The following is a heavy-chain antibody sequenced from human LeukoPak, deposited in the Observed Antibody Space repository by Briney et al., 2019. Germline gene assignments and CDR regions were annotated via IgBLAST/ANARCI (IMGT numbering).Heavy chain of an antibody. V-gene: IGHV1-2*02. CDR1: GYTFTGYY. Sequence: ASVKVSCKASGYTFTGYYMHWVRQAPGQGLEWMGWINPNSGGTNYAQKFQGRVTMTRDTSISTAYMELSRLRSDDTAVYYCARGRGSCTNGVCLGYWGQGTLVTVSS. CDR2: INPNSGGT. J-gene: IGHJ4*02. CDR3: ARGRGSCTNGVCLGY. D-gene: IGHD2-8*01.